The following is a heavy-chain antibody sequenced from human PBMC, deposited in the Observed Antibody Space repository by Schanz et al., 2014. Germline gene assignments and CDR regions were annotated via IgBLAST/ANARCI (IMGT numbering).Heavy chain of an antibody. CDR3: ARKMKLGVYGGKGHDSLDI. V-gene: IGHV3-48*01. CDR1: GFTFSSYA. Sequence: EVQLVESGGGLVQPGGSLRLSCAASGFTFSSYAMSWVRQAPGKGLEWVSYISGSSRTIYYADSMKGRFTVSRDNAENALYLQMNSLRAEDTAVDYCARKMKLGVYGGKGHDSLDIWGQGTMVTVSS. CDR2: ISGSSRTI. D-gene: IGHD4-17*01. J-gene: IGHJ3*02.